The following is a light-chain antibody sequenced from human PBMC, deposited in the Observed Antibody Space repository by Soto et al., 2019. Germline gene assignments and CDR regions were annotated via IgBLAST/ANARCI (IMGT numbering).Light chain of an antibody. V-gene: IGLV2-14*03. CDR3: SSFTGSNYV. CDR2: DVS. CDR1: ISDVGGYNF. J-gene: IGLJ1*01. Sequence: QSPLTQPASVSGSPGKSTTISCTGTISDVGGYNFVSWYQQYPGKAPKLMICDVSNRPSGVSNRFSGSKSGNTASLTISGLQAEDEADYYCSSFTGSNYVFGTGTKVTVL.